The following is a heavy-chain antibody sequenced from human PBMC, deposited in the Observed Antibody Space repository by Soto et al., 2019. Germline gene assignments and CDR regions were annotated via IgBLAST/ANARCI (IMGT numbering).Heavy chain of an antibody. CDR2: ISAYNGNT. V-gene: IGHV1-18*04. CDR3: AHWGCLLFLRHGMDV. J-gene: IGHJ6*02. CDR1: GYTFTSYG. Sequence: GASVKVSCKASGYTFTSYGISWVRQAPGQGLEWMGWISAYNGNTKYAQKLQGRVAMTTDTSTSTAYIELRSLRSDDTAVSYCAHWGCLLFLRHGMDVWGQGTTVTVSS. D-gene: IGHD7-27*01.